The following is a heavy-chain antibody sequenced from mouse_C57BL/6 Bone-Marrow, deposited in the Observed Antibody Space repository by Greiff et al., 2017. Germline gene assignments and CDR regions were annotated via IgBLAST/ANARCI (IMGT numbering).Heavy chain of an antibody. V-gene: IGHV1-19*01. CDR1: GYTFTDYY. CDR2: INPYNGGT. J-gene: IGHJ3*01. CDR3: ALITTVQAY. D-gene: IGHD1-1*01. Sequence: EVQLQQSGPVLVKPGASVKMSCKASGYTFTDYYMNWVKQSHGKSLEWIGVINPYNGGTSYNQKFKGKATLTVDKSSITAYMELNSLTSEDSAVYYCALITTVQAYWGQGTLVTVSA.